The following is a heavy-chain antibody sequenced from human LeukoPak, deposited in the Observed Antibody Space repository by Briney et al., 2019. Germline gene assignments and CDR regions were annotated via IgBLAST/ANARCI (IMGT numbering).Heavy chain of an antibody. J-gene: IGHJ4*02. CDR1: GFPFSNYG. V-gene: IGHV3-30*18. Sequence: GGSLRLSCPASGFPFSNYGIHWVRQAPGRGLEWVAGISSDGSSKYYTDYVKGRFTISRDNSKNTLYLQMNSLRVEDTAVYYCAKDYSSSWYGTFDYWGQGTLVTVSS. CDR3: AKDYSSSWYGTFDY. CDR2: ISSDGSSK. D-gene: IGHD6-13*01.